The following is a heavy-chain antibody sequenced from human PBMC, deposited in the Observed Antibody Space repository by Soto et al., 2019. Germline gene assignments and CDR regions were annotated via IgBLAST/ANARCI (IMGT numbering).Heavy chain of an antibody. D-gene: IGHD2-15*01. V-gene: IGHV4-59*11. CDR1: GGSIISHY. J-gene: IGHJ4*02. CDR3: ARGGWSLDY. CDR2: IHYTGST. Sequence: QVQLQESGPGLVKPWETLSLTCSVSGGSIISHYWTWIRQPPGKGLEWIGYIHYTGSTDYNPSLKSRHAISVDTSKNQFSLKLSSVTAADTAVYYCARGGWSLDYWGQGLLVTVSS.